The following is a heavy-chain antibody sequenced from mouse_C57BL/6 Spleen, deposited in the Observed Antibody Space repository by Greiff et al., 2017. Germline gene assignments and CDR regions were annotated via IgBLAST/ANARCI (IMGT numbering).Heavy chain of an antibody. CDR3: ARSHYYGSSYWFAY. Sequence: EVQVVESGGGLVQPGGSLSLSCAASGFTFTDYYMSWVRQPPGKALAWLGFIRNKANGYTTEYSASVKGRFTISRDNSQSILYLQMNALRAEDSATYYCARSHYYGSSYWFAYWGQGTLVTVSA. J-gene: IGHJ3*01. V-gene: IGHV7-3*01. CDR2: IRNKANGYTT. D-gene: IGHD1-1*01. CDR1: GFTFTDYY.